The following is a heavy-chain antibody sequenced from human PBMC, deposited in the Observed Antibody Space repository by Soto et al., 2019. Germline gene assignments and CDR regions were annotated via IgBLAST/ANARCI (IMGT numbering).Heavy chain of an antibody. CDR3: CRLGRDGYTTPFDY. J-gene: IGHJ4*02. CDR2: IYSGGST. CDR1: EFTVSSNY. V-gene: IGHV3-66*04. Sequence: GGSLRLSCAASEFTVSSNYMSWVRQAPGKGLEWVSVIYSGGSTYYADSVKGRFTISRDDSKSIAYLQMNSLKTEDTAVYYCCRLGRDGYTTPFDYWGQGTLVTVSS. D-gene: IGHD5-12*01.